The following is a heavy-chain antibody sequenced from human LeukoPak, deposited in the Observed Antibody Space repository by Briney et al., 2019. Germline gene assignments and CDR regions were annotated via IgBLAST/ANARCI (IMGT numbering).Heavy chain of an antibody. CDR3: ARDQVGYYGSEHPPFDP. Sequence: GGSLRLSCTASGFTFSSYGMHWVRQAPGKGLEWVAVIWYDGSNKYYADSVKGRFTISRDNSKNTLYLQMNSLRAEDTAVYYCARDQVGYYGSEHPPFDPWGQGTLVTVSS. CDR1: GFTFSSYG. J-gene: IGHJ5*02. V-gene: IGHV3-33*01. CDR2: IWYDGSNK. D-gene: IGHD3-10*01.